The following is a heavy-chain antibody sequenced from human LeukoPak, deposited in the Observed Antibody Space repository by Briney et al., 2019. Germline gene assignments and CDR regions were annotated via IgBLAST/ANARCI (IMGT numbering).Heavy chain of an antibody. CDR1: GFTFSNFA. V-gene: IGHV3-23*01. CDR3: AKDGQYSSSWLDY. Sequence: GGSLRLSCAASGFTFSNFAMSWVRQAPGKGLEWVSTIINSGGTTYYADSVKGRFTFTRDNSKNTLYLQMNSLRAEDTAVYYCAKDGQYSSSWLDYWGQGTLVTVSS. CDR2: IINSGGTT. D-gene: IGHD6-13*01. J-gene: IGHJ4*02.